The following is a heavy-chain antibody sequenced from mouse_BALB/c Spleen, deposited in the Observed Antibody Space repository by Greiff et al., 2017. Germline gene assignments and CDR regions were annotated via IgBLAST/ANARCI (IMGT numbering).Heavy chain of an antibody. J-gene: IGHJ2*01. D-gene: IGHD2-14*01. CDR3: ARGDYRYGHYFDY. Sequence: QVQLKESGPGLVAPSQSLSITCTVSGFSLTSYGVHWVRQPPGKGLEWLGVIWAGGSTNYNSALMSRLSISKDNSKSQVFLKMNSLQTDDTAMYYCARGDYRYGHYFDYWGQGTTLTVSS. V-gene: IGHV2-9*02. CDR1: GFSLTSYG. CDR2: IWAGGST.